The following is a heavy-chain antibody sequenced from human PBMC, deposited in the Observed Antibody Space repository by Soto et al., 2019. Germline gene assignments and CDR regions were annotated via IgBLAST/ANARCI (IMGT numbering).Heavy chain of an antibody. V-gene: IGHV1-18*01. D-gene: IGHD3-16*01. CDR2: ISAYNGAT. Sequence: QVHLVQSGAEVKKPGASVKVSCKASGFTFTSYAITWVRQAPGQGLEWMGWISAYNGATNYAQNLQGRVTMTTDSSTSTAYMELGSLTSDDTATYYCARDFTGWPPDGVDSWGQGTLVTVSS. CDR3: ARDFTGWPPDGVDS. CDR1: GFTFTSYA. J-gene: IGHJ4*02.